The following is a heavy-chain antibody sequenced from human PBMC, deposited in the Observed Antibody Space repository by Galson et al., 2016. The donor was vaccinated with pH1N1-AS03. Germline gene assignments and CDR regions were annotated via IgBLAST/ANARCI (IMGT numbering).Heavy chain of an antibody. J-gene: IGHJ4*02. CDR3: ARGGDSSDI. CDR1: GYIFTTYG. CDR2: ISVYTGKT. Sequence: VKVSCKASGYIFTTYGIKWVRQAPGQGLEWMGWISVYTGKTHYAQNLQDRVTTTRDTSPSTAYMELRSLRSDDTAVYYCARGGDSSDIWGQGTLVTVSS. D-gene: IGHD3-3*01. V-gene: IGHV1-18*01.